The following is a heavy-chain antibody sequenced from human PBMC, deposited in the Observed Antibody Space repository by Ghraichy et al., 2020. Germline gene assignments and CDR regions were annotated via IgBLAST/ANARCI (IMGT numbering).Heavy chain of an antibody. V-gene: IGHV3-11*01. CDR3: ARQYRSSRSYYYALDV. Sequence: GESLNISCAASGFTFSDYYVNWIRQAPGKGLEWVSYIRTSDNTIYYADSVKGRFTISTDNAKNSVYLQMNTLRAEDTAVYYCARQYRSSRSYYYALDVWGQGTSVTVSS. D-gene: IGHD6-13*01. CDR2: IRTSDNTI. J-gene: IGHJ6*02. CDR1: GFTFSDYY.